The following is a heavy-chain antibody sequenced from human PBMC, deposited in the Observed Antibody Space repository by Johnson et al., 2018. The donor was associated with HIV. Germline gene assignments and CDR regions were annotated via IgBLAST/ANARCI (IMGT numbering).Heavy chain of an antibody. CDR1: RFTFSRYG. D-gene: IGHD3-10*01. CDR2: IPYDGSNT. V-gene: IGHV3-30*18. CDR3: AKDLPLVQGIIMGGGAFDI. J-gene: IGHJ3*02. Sequence: QVQLVESGGGVVQPGRSLRLSCAASRFTFSRYGMHWVRQAPGKGLEWVAVIPYDGSNTYYADSVKVRFTISRDNSKNTGYLQMNSLRAEDTAVYYCAKDLPLVQGIIMGGGAFDIWGQGTMVTVSS.